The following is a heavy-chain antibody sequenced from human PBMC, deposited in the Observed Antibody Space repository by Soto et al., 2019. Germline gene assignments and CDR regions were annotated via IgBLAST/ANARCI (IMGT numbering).Heavy chain of an antibody. CDR2: IYYDGNT. Sequence: PSETLSLTCTVSGDSLTSSSHYWGWIRQPPGKGLECIANIYYDGNTYYNPSLKSRVAISLDTSKNQFSLRLNSVTAADTAVYYCARGPGTVVVVAARYGWFDPWGQGTLVTV. D-gene: IGHD2-15*01. CDR3: ARGPGTVVVVAARYGWFDP. J-gene: IGHJ5*02. CDR1: GDSLTSSSHY. V-gene: IGHV4-39*01.